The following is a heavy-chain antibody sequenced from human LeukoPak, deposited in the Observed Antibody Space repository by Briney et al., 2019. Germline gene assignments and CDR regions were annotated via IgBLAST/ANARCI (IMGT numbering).Heavy chain of an antibody. D-gene: IGHD2-21*02. J-gene: IGHJ3*02. CDR1: GYRFTSYS. V-gene: IGHV5-10-1*01. CDR3: AKRETAIDAFNI. CDR2: IDPSDSYT. Sequence: GESLKISCQGSGYRFTSYSISWVRQMPGKGLEWMGRIDPSDSYTDCSPSLQGHVTISADKSINTAYLQWSSLKASDTAMYYCAKRETAIDAFNIWGQGTLVTVSS.